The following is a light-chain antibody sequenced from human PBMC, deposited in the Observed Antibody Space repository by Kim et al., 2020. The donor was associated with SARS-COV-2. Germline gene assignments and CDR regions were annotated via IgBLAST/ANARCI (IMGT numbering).Light chain of an antibody. CDR1: QSVDSRY. CDR2: GVS. V-gene: IGKV3-20*01. Sequence: EIVLTQSPGTLSLSPGERATLSCRASQSVDSRYLAWYQQKPGQAPRLLIHGVSNRATGIPDRFSGSGSGTDFTLTISRLEPEDFAVYYCQQFGGSPRYSFGQGTKLGI. CDR3: QQFGGSPRYS. J-gene: IGKJ2*01.